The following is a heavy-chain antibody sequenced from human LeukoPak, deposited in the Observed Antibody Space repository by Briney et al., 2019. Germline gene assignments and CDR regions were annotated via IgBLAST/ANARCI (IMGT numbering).Heavy chain of an antibody. D-gene: IGHD5-18*01. CDR3: AKWNGYSYGSRVGFDY. V-gene: IGHV3-43*02. CDR1: GFTSDDYA. Sequence: GGSLRLSCAASGFTSDDYAMHWVRHAPGKGLEWVSLISGDGGSTYYADSVKGRFTISRDNSKNSLYLQMNSLRTEDTALYYCAKWNGYSYGSRVGFDYWGQGTLVTVSS. J-gene: IGHJ4*02. CDR2: ISGDGGST.